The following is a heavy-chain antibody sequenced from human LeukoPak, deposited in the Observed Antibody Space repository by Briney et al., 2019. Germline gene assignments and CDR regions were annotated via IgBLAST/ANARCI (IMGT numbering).Heavy chain of an antibody. Sequence: ASVKVSCKVSGYTLTELSMHWVRQAPGKGLEWMGGFDPEDAETIYAQKFQGRVTMTEDTSTDTAYMELSSLRSEDTAVYYCATHPSIAVAGTLVYYYGMDVWGQGTTVTVSS. CDR1: GYTLTELS. V-gene: IGHV1-24*01. D-gene: IGHD6-19*01. CDR3: ATHPSIAVAGTLVYYYGMDV. J-gene: IGHJ6*02. CDR2: FDPEDAET.